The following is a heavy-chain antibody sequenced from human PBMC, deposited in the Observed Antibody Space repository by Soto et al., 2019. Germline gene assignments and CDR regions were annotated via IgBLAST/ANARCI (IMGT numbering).Heavy chain of an antibody. CDR2: IWYDGSNK. Sequence: GLSLRLSCAASGFIFSSHGMHWVRQAPGKGLEWLAVIWYDGSNKYYADSVKGRFTISRDNSKNTLYLQMNSLRAEDTAVYYCARDWDNANLDPCGQGTLVTVS. CDR1: GFIFSSHG. CDR3: ARDWDNANLDP. D-gene: IGHD1-20*01. J-gene: IGHJ5*02. V-gene: IGHV3-33*01.